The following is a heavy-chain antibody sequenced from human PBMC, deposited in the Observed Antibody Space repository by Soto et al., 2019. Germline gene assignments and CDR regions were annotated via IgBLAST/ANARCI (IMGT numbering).Heavy chain of an antibody. Sequence: GSLRLSCAASGFTFSNAWMNWVRQAPGKGLEWVGRIKSKTDGGTTDYAAPVKGRFTISRDDSKNTLYLQMNSLKTEDTAVYYCTTTRRISDSTYYDFWSGYYRPNDYYYYGMDVWGQGTTVTVSS. CDR1: GFTFSNAW. CDR2: IKSKTDGGTT. V-gene: IGHV3-15*07. D-gene: IGHD3-3*01. J-gene: IGHJ6*02. CDR3: TTTRRISDSTYYDFWSGYYRPNDYYYYGMDV.